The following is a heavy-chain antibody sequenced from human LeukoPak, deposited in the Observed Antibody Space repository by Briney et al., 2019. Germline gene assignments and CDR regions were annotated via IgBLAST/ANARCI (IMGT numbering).Heavy chain of an antibody. J-gene: IGHJ4*02. CDR2: IYYSGST. Sequence: SETLSLTCTVSCGSISSSSYYWGWIRQPPGKGLEWIGSIYYSGSTYYNPSLKSRVTISVDTSKNQFSLKLSSVTAADTAVYYCARPGYSSGWYGYWGQGTLVTVSS. D-gene: IGHD6-19*01. V-gene: IGHV4-39*01. CDR1: CGSISSSSYY. CDR3: ARPGYSSGWYGY.